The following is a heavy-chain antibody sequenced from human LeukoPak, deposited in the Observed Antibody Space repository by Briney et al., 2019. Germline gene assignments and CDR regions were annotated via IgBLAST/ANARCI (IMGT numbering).Heavy chain of an antibody. D-gene: IGHD3-10*01. CDR2: ISWNSGSI. J-gene: IGHJ3*02. Sequence: PGGSLRLSCAASGFTFDDYAMHWVRQAPGKGLEWVSGISWNSGSIGYADSVKGRFTISRDNAKNSLYLQMNSLRAEDTALYYCVRAGFGESHDAFDIWGQGTMVTVSS. CDR3: VRAGFGESHDAFDI. V-gene: IGHV3-9*01. CDR1: GFTFDDYA.